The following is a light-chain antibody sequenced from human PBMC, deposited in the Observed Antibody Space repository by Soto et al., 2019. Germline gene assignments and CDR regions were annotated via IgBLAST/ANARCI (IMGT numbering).Light chain of an antibody. Sequence: QSALTQPASVSGSPGQSITISCTGTRTDIGGYNFVSGYHQHPGKAPKLILSDVANRPSAVSNRFSGSKSGNTASLTISGRQAEDDADYYCSSYTSISTLGVFGGGTQVTVL. CDR3: SSYTSISTLGV. CDR2: DVA. CDR1: RTDIGGYNF. J-gene: IGLJ3*02. V-gene: IGLV2-14*03.